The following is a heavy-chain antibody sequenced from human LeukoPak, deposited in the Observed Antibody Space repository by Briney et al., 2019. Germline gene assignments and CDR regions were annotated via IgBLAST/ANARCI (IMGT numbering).Heavy chain of an antibody. CDR3: ARGGWYHAFDI. Sequence: GGSLRLSCAASGFTFSSYDMHWVRQAPGKGLEWVSAIGTAGDTYYPGSVKGRFTISRENAKNSLYLQMNSLRAGDTAVYYCARGGWYHAFDIWGQGTMVTVSS. CDR2: IGTAGDT. D-gene: IGHD6-19*01. CDR1: GFTFSSYD. V-gene: IGHV3-13*01. J-gene: IGHJ3*02.